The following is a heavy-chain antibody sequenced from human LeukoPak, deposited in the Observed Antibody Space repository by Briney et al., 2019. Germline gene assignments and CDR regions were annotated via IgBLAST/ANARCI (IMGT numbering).Heavy chain of an antibody. CDR3: VKDIQLST. Sequence: PGGSLRLSCAASGFTFSSYAMSWVRQAPGKGLEWVSGITISGRTAYYADSVKGRFTISRDNSNHTLSLQMNSLRVEDTAIYYCVKDIQLSTWGLGTMVTVSS. CDR1: GFTFSSYA. CDR2: ITISGRTA. V-gene: IGHV3-23*01. J-gene: IGHJ3*01. D-gene: IGHD5-24*01.